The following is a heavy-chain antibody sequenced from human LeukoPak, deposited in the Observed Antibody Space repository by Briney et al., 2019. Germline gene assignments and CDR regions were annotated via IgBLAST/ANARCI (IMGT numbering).Heavy chain of an antibody. CDR2: IKEDGSEK. J-gene: IGHJ4*02. CDR3: ASGRQLGY. CDR1: GFTFSNYW. D-gene: IGHD6-13*01. V-gene: IGHV3-7*01. Sequence: SXXXSCXASGFTFSNYWMRWVRQAPGKGLEWVANIKEDGSEKYYVDSVKGRFTISRDNARNSLYLQMNSLRAEDTAVYYCASGRQLGYWGQGTLVTVSS.